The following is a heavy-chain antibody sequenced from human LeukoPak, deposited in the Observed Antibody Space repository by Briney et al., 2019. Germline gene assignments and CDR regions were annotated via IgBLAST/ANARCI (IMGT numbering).Heavy chain of an antibody. Sequence: PGGSLRLSCAASGFTVSSNYMNWVRQAPGKGLEWVSGISSSGGSTYSADSVKGRLTISRDNSKHTLFLQMSSLRAEDTAVYYCAKGSPLDLGAGEPYYYGMDVWGQGTTVIVSS. J-gene: IGHJ6*02. D-gene: IGHD3-10*01. V-gene: IGHV3-23*01. CDR3: AKGSPLDLGAGEPYYYGMDV. CDR2: ISSSGGST. CDR1: GFTVSSNY.